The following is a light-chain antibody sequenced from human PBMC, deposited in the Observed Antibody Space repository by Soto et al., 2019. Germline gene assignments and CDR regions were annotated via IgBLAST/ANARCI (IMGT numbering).Light chain of an antibody. Sequence: EIVLTQSPGTLSLSPGERATLSCRASQSVSSFYLAWYQQKSGQAPRLLIYDASSRATGIPDRFSGSGSGTDFTLTISRLEPEDFAVYYCQHYGSSRTFGLGTKV. CDR1: QSVSSFY. CDR2: DAS. J-gene: IGKJ1*01. V-gene: IGKV3-20*01. CDR3: QHYGSSRT.